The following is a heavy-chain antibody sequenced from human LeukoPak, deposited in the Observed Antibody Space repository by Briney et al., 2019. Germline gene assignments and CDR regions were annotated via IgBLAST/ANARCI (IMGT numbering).Heavy chain of an antibody. V-gene: IGHV5-51*01. J-gene: IGHJ6*03. CDR1: GYSFTSYW. Sequence: GESLKISCKGSGYSFTSYWIGWVRQIPGKGLEWMGIIYPGDSDTRYSPSFQGQVTISADKSISTAYLQWSSLKASDTAMYYCARHLGSSSRYYYMDVWGKGTTVTVSS. CDR2: IYPGDSDT. CDR3: ARHLGSSSRYYYMDV. D-gene: IGHD6-6*01.